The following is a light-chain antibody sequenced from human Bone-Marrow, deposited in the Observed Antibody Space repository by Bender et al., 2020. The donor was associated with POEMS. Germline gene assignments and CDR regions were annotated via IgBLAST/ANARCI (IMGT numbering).Light chain of an antibody. Sequence: QSVLTQPPSASGTPGQRVTISCSGSSSKFGSYPVNWYQQLPGAAPKLVIFNNSQRPSGVPDRFSGSNSGTSASLAISGLLSDDEADFYCATWDDSLNGWVLGGGTKLTVL. CDR3: ATWDDSLNGWV. CDR1: SSKFGSYP. CDR2: NNS. J-gene: IGLJ3*02. V-gene: IGLV1-44*01.